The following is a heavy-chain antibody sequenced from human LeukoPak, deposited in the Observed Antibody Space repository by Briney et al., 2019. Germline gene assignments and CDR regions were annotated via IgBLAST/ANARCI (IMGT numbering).Heavy chain of an antibody. V-gene: IGHV1-58*01. CDR3: AAEVAYYYGGRDAFDV. CDR1: GFTFTSSD. D-gene: IGHD3-10*01. CDR2: IVVGSGNT. J-gene: IGHJ3*01. Sequence: TSVKVSLKASGFTFTSSDVQWVRQARGQRLAGIGWIVVGSGNTNYAQKFQERVTITRDMSTSLIYMELSSLSSEDTAVYYCAAEVAYYYGGRDAFDVWGQGTMVSVSS.